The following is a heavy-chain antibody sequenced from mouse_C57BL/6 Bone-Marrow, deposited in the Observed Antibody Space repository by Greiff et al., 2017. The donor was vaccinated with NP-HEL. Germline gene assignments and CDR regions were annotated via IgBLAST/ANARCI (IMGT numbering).Heavy chain of an antibody. V-gene: IGHV5-4*01. Sequence: EVKLVESGGGLVKPGGSLKLSCAASGFTFSSYAMSWVRQTPEKRLEWVATISDGGSYTYYPANVKGRFTISRDNAENNQYLQMSHLKSEDTAMYYCAREGVYYDPPDYWGQGTTLTVSS. J-gene: IGHJ2*01. CDR3: AREGVYYDPPDY. CDR2: ISDGGSYT. D-gene: IGHD2-4*01. CDR1: GFTFSSYA.